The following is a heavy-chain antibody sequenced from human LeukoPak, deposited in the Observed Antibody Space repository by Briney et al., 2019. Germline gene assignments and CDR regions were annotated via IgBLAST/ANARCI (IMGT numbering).Heavy chain of an antibody. D-gene: IGHD5-24*01. J-gene: IGHJ4*02. CDR3: ARDGYNQPVPTY. Sequence: APVSVSGKACGYTFTCDYMHWLPQAPAEGRERMGWINPNRGGTNYAQKFQGRVTMTRDTSISTAYMELSRLRSDDTAVYYCARDGYNQPVPTYWGQGTLVTVSS. V-gene: IGHV1-2*02. CDR1: GYTFTCDY. CDR2: INPNRGGT.